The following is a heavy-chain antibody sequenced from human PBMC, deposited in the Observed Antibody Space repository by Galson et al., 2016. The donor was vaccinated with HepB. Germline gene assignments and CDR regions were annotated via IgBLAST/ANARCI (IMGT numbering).Heavy chain of an antibody. D-gene: IGHD2-2*02. CDR3: ARDHYTRGGESLIYSYGMDV. V-gene: IGHV3-7*01. Sequence: SLRLSCAASGFSFSSYWMSWVRQAPGKGLEWVANINQAGSEKYYVDSVKGRLTISRDNAKNSLYLQMNTLRAEDTAVYYCARDHYTRGGESLIYSYGMDVWGQGTTVTVS. CDR1: GFSFSSYW. J-gene: IGHJ6*02. CDR2: INQAGSEK.